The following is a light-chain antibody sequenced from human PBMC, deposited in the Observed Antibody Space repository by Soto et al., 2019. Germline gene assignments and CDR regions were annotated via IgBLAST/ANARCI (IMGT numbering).Light chain of an antibody. CDR2: GAS. J-gene: IGKJ1*01. Sequence: EVVLTQSPGTLSLSPGERATLSCRASQSFTSNYLAWYQQKPGQAPRLLIYGASTRATGIPDRFSCSGSGTDFTLTISRLEPEDFAVYYCQQYGSSPRTFGQGTKVEVK. CDR3: QQYGSSPRT. CDR1: QSFTSNY. V-gene: IGKV3-20*01.